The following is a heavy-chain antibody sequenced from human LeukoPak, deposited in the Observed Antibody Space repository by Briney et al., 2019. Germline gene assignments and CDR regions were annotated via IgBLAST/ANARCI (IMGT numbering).Heavy chain of an antibody. CDR3: ARDRYSSSWYFRSGFDI. D-gene: IGHD6-13*01. J-gene: IGHJ3*02. V-gene: IGHV4-4*07. Sequence: SETLPLTCTVSGGSISSYYWSWIRQPAGKGLEWIGRIYTSGSTNYNPSLKSRVTMSVDTSKNQFSLKLSSVTAADTAVYYCARDRYSSSWYFRSGFDIWGQGTMVTVSS. CDR2: IYTSGST. CDR1: GGSISSYY.